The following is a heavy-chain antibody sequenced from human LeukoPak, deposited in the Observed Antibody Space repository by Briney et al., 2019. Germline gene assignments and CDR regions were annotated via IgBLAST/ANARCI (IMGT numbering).Heavy chain of an antibody. CDR1: GGSISSYY. Sequence: SETLSLTCTASGGSISSYYWSWIRQPPGKGLEWIGYIYYSGSTNYNPSLKSRVTISVDTSKNQFSLKLSSVTAADTAVYYCAGHDFWSGYYIYWGQGTLVTVSS. V-gene: IGHV4-59*01. D-gene: IGHD3-3*01. CDR3: AGHDFWSGYYIY. CDR2: IYYSGST. J-gene: IGHJ4*02.